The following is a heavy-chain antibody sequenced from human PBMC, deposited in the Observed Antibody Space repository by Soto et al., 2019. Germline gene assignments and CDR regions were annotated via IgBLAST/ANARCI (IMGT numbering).Heavy chain of an antibody. V-gene: IGHV3-23*01. CDR3: AKAQTTRGYDYNWFDP. J-gene: IGHJ5*02. D-gene: IGHD5-12*01. CDR2: ISGSGGST. Sequence: EVQLLESGGGLVQPGGSLRLSCAASGFTFSSYAMSWVRQAPGKGLEWVSAISGSGGSTYYADSVKGRFTISRDNSKNTLYLQMNSLRAEDTAVYYCAKAQTTRGYDYNWFDPWGQGTLVTVSS. CDR1: GFTFSSYA.